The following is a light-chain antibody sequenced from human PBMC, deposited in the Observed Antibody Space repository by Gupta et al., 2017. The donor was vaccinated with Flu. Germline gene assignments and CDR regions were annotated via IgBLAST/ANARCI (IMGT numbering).Light chain of an antibody. CDR1: QSISSY. Sequence: DIQMTQSPSSLCASVGDRVTITCRASQSISSYLNWYQQKPGKAPKFLIYAASSLQSGVPSRFSGSGSGTDFTLTISSLQPEDFATYYCQQSYSTWYSFGQGTKLEIK. CDR2: AAS. CDR3: QQSYSTWYS. V-gene: IGKV1-39*01. J-gene: IGKJ2*03.